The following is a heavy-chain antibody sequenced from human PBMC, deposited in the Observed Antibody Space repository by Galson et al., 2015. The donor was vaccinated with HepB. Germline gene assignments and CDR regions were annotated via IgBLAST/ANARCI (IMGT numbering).Heavy chain of an antibody. CDR3: VKDEFNYGYLDY. D-gene: IGHD5-18*01. CDR2: ISAYGTTT. J-gene: IGHJ4*02. CDR1: GFTFSNYA. V-gene: IGHV3-64D*06. Sequence: SLRLSCAASGFTFSNYAMHWVRQAPGKGLEYVSAISAYGTTTYYADSVKGRFTVSGDNSKNTLYLQMSSLRPEDTALYYCVKDEFNYGYLDYWGQGTPVTVSS.